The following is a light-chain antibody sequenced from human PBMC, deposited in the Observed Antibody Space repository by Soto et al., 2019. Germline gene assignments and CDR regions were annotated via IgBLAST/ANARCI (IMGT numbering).Light chain of an antibody. CDR1: QRVSSSY. CDR2: GAS. V-gene: IGKV3-20*01. CDR3: QHYGSSPCT. Sequence: EIVLTQSPGTLSLSPGERVTLSCRASQRVSSSYLAWYRQKPVQAPRLLIYGASTRATGIPDWVSGSGSWTAFTRTISRLEPEEFAVYYCQHYGSSPCTFGQGLKLEIK. J-gene: IGKJ2*02.